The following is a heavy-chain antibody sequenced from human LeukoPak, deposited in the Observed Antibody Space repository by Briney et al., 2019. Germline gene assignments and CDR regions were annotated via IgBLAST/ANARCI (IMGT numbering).Heavy chain of an antibody. CDR3: ARDQLFCSGGRCSAHNWFDP. Sequence: GRSLSLSCAASGFTFAKYAFHWVRQAPGKGLEWVSIISYDGSHKYYADSVKGRFTISRDDSNNTLTLQMNSLTPADTAVYYCARDQLFCSGGRCSAHNWFDPWGPGTLVIVSS. V-gene: IGHV3-30-3*01. D-gene: IGHD2-8*02. CDR2: ISYDGSHK. CDR1: GFTFAKYA. J-gene: IGHJ5*02.